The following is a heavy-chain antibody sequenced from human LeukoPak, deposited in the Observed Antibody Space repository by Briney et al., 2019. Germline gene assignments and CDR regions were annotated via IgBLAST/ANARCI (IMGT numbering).Heavy chain of an antibody. D-gene: IGHD1-1*01. CDR1: GFTFSGYA. Sequence: GGSLRLSCAASGFTFSGYAMRGVRQAPGKGLEWVSAISGSGGSTYYADSVKGRFTISRDNSKNTLYPQMNSLRAEDTAVYYCAIDWRTGTLYYYGMDVWGQGTTVTVSS. J-gene: IGHJ6*02. CDR2: ISGSGGST. CDR3: AIDWRTGTLYYYGMDV. V-gene: IGHV3-23*01.